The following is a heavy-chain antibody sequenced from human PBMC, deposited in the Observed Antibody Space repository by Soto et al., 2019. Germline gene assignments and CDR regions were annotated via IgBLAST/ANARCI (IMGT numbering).Heavy chain of an antibody. CDR1: GDSFSNFA. CDR3: ARSTWGTYRYPGDYYYGMVV. Sequence: QVQLVQSGAEVKRPGSSVKVSCKTSGDSFSNFAFSYVRQAPGQGLEWMGGIFPISGTSNNAQNFQGRVSITADKSASTIYMELRSLRSEDTALYYCARSTWGTYRYPGDYYYGMVVWGQGTTVTVSS. J-gene: IGHJ6*02. V-gene: IGHV1-69*06. D-gene: IGHD3-16*02. CDR2: IFPISGTS.